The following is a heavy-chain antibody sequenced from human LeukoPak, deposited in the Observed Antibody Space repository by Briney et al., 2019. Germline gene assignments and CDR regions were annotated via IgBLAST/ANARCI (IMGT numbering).Heavy chain of an antibody. CDR1: GFTFSSYE. CDR2: ISSSSNTM. J-gene: IGHJ3*02. Sequence: PGGSLRLSCAASGFTFSSYEMNWVRQAPGKGLEWVSYISSSSNTMYYADSVKGRFTISRDNAKNTLYLQMNSLRAEDTAVYYCAKEGAASSGWYGDAFDIWGQGTMVTVSS. CDR3: AKEGAASSGWYGDAFDI. D-gene: IGHD6-19*01. V-gene: IGHV3-48*03.